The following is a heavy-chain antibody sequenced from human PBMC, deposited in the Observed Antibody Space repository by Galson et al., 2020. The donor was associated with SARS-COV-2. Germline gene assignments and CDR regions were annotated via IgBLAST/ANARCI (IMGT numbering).Heavy chain of an antibody. J-gene: IGHJ5*02. CDR2: ISGSGGST. D-gene: IGHD3-9*01. V-gene: IGHV3-23*01. Sequence: GESLKISCAASGFTFSSYAMSWVRQAPGKGLEWVSAISGSGGSTYYADSVKGRFTISRDNSKNTLYLQMNSLRAEDTAVYYCAKVLLRYFDWLLRRPRGGPFDPWGQGTLVTVSS. CDR1: GFTFSSYA. CDR3: AKVLLRYFDWLLRRPRGGPFDP.